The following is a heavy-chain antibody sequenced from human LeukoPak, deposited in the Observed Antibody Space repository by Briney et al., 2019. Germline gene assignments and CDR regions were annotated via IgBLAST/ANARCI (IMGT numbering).Heavy chain of an antibody. CDR2: IYPGDSDT. Sequence: GESLKISCKGSGYSFTTYWIGWVRQMPGKGLEWMGIIYPGDSDTRYSPSFQGQVTISADKSISTAYLQWSSLKPSDTAMYYCARHVIERDSSCFDPWGQGTLVTVSS. CDR1: GYSFTTYW. J-gene: IGHJ5*02. D-gene: IGHD6-6*01. V-gene: IGHV5-51*01. CDR3: ARHVIERDSSCFDP.